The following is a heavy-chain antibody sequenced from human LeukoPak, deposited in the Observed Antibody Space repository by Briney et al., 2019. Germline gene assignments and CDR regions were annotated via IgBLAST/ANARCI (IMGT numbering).Heavy chain of an antibody. J-gene: IGHJ4*02. CDR2: INHGGST. CDR3: ARCGYSYGGHRDFDY. Sequence: SETLSLTCAVYGGSFSGYYWSWIRQPPGKGLEWIGEINHGGSTNYNPSLKSRVTISVDTSKNQFSLKLSSVTAADTAVYYCARCGYSYGGHRDFDYWGQGTLVTVSS. CDR1: GGSFSGYY. D-gene: IGHD5-18*01. V-gene: IGHV4-34*01.